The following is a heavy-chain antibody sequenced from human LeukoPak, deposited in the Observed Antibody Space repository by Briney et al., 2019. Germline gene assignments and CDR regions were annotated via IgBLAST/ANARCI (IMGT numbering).Heavy chain of an antibody. CDR1: GGSISSYY. J-gene: IGHJ3*02. CDR3: ARDARYYGSGSYYKAQGDAFDI. D-gene: IGHD3-10*01. V-gene: IGHV4-59*12. CDR2: IYYSGST. Sequence: SETLSLTCTVSGGSISSYYWSWIRQPPGKGLEWIGYIYYSGSTNYNPSLKSRVTISVDTSKNQFSLKLSSVTAADTAVYYCARDARYYGSGSYYKAQGDAFDIWGQGTMVTVSS.